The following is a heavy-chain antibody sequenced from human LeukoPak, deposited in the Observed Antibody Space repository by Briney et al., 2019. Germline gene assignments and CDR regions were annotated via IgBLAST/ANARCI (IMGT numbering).Heavy chain of an antibody. Sequence: SETLSLTCAVYGGSFSDYYWSWIRQPPGRGLEWIGGIKLTGSAKYNPSLKSRVTISVDTSKNQLSLKLSSVTASDTAVYYCARVGYYYFYGMDVWGQGTTVTVSS. CDR2: IKLTGSA. CDR1: GGSFSDYY. V-gene: IGHV4-34*01. CDR3: ARVGYYYFYGMDV. J-gene: IGHJ6*02.